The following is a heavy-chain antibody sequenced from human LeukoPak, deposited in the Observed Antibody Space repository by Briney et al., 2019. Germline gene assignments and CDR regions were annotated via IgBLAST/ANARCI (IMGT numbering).Heavy chain of an antibody. CDR2: ISGSGANT. J-gene: IGHJ5*02. CDR1: GFTFSTYA. D-gene: IGHD6-19*01. Sequence: GGSLRLSCAASGFTFSTYAMSWVRQAPGKGLEWVSTISGSGANTYYADSVRGRFTISRDNSKNTLYLHMNSLRAEDTAVYYCAGRRGSGWYGESPPNNWFDPWGQGTLVTVSS. CDR3: AGRRGSGWYGESPPNNWFDP. V-gene: IGHV3-23*01.